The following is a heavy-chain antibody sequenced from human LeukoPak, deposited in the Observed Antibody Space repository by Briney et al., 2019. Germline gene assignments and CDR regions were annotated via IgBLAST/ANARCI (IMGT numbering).Heavy chain of an antibody. D-gene: IGHD3-3*01. Sequence: ASVKVSCKASGYTFTGYYMHWVRQAPGQGLEWMGWINPNSGGTNYAQKFQGRVTMTRDTSISTAYMELSRLRSDDTAVYYCARGRRITIFGVVITRWFDPWGQGTLVTVSS. J-gene: IGHJ5*02. CDR2: INPNSGGT. V-gene: IGHV1-2*02. CDR3: ARGRRITIFGVVITRWFDP. CDR1: GYTFTGYY.